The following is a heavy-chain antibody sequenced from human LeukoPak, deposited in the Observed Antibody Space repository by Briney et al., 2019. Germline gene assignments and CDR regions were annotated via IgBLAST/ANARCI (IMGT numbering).Heavy chain of an antibody. Sequence: GGSLRLSCTASGFTFSSYWMTWVRQAPGKGLEWVANIEPAGSATYYVDSVKGRFTISRDNARNLLYLQMNSLRAEDSAVYHCGRFGYVAAVDSWGQGALITVSS. J-gene: IGHJ4*02. D-gene: IGHD2-15*01. CDR1: GFTFSSYW. CDR2: IEPAGSAT. V-gene: IGHV3-7*01. CDR3: GRFGYVAAVDS.